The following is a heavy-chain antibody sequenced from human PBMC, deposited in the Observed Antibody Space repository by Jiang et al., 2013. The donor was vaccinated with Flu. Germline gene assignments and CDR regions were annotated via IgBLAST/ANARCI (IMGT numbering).Heavy chain of an antibody. D-gene: IGHD3-10*02. J-gene: IGHJ4*02. Sequence: QSGSELKKPGASVKVSCKASGYTFTSYAMNWVRQAPGQGLEWMGWINTNTGNPTYAQGFTGRFVFSLDTSVSTAYLQISSLKAEDTAVYYCARGPAWGRYWSGTLFVRVTFDYWGQGTLVTVSS. CDR3: ARGPAWGRYWSGTLFVRVTFDY. CDR2: INTNTGNP. CDR1: GYTFTSYA. V-gene: IGHV7-4-1*02.